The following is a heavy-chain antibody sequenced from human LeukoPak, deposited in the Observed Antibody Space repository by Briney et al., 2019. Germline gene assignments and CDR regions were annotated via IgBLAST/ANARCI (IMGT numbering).Heavy chain of an antibody. V-gene: IGHV4-39*01. J-gene: IGHJ4*02. Sequence: SETLSLTCTVSGGSSSSSSYYWGWIRQPPGKGLEWIGSIHYSGTTYHNPSLKSRVTISVDTSKNQFSPKLSSVTATETAVYYCARQYYNFFDYWGQGTLVTVSS. CDR2: IHYSGTT. CDR3: ARQYYNFFDY. CDR1: GGSSSSSSYY. D-gene: IGHD2/OR15-2a*01.